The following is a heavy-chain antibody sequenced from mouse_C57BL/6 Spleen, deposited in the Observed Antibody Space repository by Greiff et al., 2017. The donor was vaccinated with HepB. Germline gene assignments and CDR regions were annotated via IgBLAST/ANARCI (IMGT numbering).Heavy chain of an antibody. CDR3: TRYGMGFSYYFDY. Sequence: VQLQQSGAELVRPGASVTLSCKALGYTFTDYEMHWVKQTPVHGLEWIGAIDPETGGTAYNQKFKGKAILTADKSSSTAYMELRSLTSEDSAVYYCTRYGMGFSYYFDYWGQGTTLTVSS. CDR2: IDPETGGT. D-gene: IGHD1-1*01. CDR1: GYTFTDYE. V-gene: IGHV1-15*01. J-gene: IGHJ2*01.